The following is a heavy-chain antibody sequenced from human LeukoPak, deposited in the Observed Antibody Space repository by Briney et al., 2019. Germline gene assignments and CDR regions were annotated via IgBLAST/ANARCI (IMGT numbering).Heavy chain of an antibody. J-gene: IGHJ3*02. CDR3: ARGRSTYYYDSSGSVAFDI. CDR1: GGSISSNGHY. Sequence: SENLSLTCTVSGGSISSNGHYWGWIRQPPGKGLEWIGHIYHSGSTYYNASLKSRVTISVDTSKHQFSLKLSSVTAADTAVYYCARGRSTYYYDSSGSVAFDIWGQGTMVTVSS. V-gene: IGHV4-39*07. D-gene: IGHD3-22*01. CDR2: IYHSGST.